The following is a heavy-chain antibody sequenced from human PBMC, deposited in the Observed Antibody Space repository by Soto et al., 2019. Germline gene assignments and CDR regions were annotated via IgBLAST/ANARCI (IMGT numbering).Heavy chain of an antibody. CDR1: GGTFSSYA. CDR3: ARVMRDLTALGGMGV. D-gene: IGHD2-21*02. V-gene: IGHV1-69*01. Sequence: SVKVSCKAPGGTFSSYAISWVRQSPGQGLEWMGGIIPIFGTANYAQKFQGRVTITADESTSTAYMELSSLRSADTAVYYCARVMRDLTALGGMGVWGQGTTVTVSS. J-gene: IGHJ6*02. CDR2: IIPIFGTA.